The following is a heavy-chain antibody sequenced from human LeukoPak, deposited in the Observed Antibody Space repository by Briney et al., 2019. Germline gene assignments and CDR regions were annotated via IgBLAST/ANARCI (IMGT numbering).Heavy chain of an antibody. Sequence: ASVKVSCKASGYTFTGYYMHWVRQAPGQGLEWMGWINPNSGGTNYAQKFQGRVTMTRDTSISTAYMELSRLRSDDTDVYYCARVEDQWELGWFDPWGQGTLVTVSS. D-gene: IGHD1-26*01. CDR2: INPNSGGT. J-gene: IGHJ5*02. CDR3: ARVEDQWELGWFDP. V-gene: IGHV1-2*02. CDR1: GYTFTGYY.